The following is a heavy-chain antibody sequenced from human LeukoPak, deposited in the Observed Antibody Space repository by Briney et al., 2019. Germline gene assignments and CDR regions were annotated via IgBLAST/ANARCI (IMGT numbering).Heavy chain of an antibody. CDR3: AKGSYYDSRGYLDY. J-gene: IGHJ4*02. V-gene: IGHV3-30-3*01. Sequence: GRSLRLSCAASGFTFNNYAMHWVRQAPGKGLEWVAVISYDGSNKYYADSVKGRFTISRDNSKNTLSLQMNSLRTEDTAVYFCAKGSYYDSRGYLDYWGQGTLVTVSS. D-gene: IGHD3-22*01. CDR1: GFTFNNYA. CDR2: ISYDGSNK.